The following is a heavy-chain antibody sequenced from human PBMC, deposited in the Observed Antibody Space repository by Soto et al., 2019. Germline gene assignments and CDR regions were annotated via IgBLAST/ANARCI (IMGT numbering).Heavy chain of an antibody. V-gene: IGHV3-23*01. Sequence: PGGSLRLSCAASGFTFSSYAMSWVRQAPGKGLEWVSAISGSGGSTYYADSVKGRFTISRDNSKNTLYLQMNSLRAEDTAVYYCAKDWGGTIVATIVLYYYYGMDVWGQGTTVTVSS. CDR3: AKDWGGTIVATIVLYYYYGMDV. J-gene: IGHJ6*02. CDR1: GFTFSSYA. CDR2: ISGSGGST. D-gene: IGHD5-12*01.